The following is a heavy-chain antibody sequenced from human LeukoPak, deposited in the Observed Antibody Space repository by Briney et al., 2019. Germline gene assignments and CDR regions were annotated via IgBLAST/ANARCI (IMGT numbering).Heavy chain of an antibody. J-gene: IGHJ4*02. D-gene: IGHD1-1*01. CDR2: IDPDGVDT. Sequence: PGGSLSLSCTTSGFNFSISYMMWVRKAPGEGLEWVAHIDPDGVDTDYVGSVKDRFIISRDNTKNSLFLQMNSLRDDDTARYDCARGWATTPDWGQGSLVIVSS. CDR1: GFNFSISY. V-gene: IGHV3-7*01. CDR3: ARGWATTPD.